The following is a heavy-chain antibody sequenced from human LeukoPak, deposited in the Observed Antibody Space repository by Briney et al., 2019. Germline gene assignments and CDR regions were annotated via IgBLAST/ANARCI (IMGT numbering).Heavy chain of an antibody. Sequence: GGSLRLSCAASGFTFSSYEMNWVRQAPGKGLEWASYISSSGSTIYYADSVKGRFTISRDNSKNTLYLQMNSLRAEDTAVYYCAKVPYQLRPDYFDYWGQGTLVTVSS. CDR2: ISSSGSTI. J-gene: IGHJ4*02. V-gene: IGHV3-48*03. CDR1: GFTFSSYE. D-gene: IGHD2-2*01. CDR3: AKVPYQLRPDYFDY.